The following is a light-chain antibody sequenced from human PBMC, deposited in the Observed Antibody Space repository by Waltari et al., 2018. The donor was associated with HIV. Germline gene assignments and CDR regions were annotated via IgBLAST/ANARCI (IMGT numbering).Light chain of an antibody. V-gene: IGLV2-14*03. CDR1: GAEIGAYNY. J-gene: IGLJ3*02. CDR3: AAWDDNLNGWV. CDR2: DVT. Sequence: QSALTQPASVSGSPGQSITISCAGTGAEIGAYNYVAWYQKLPDSVPKLIIYDVTSRPSGISDRFSASKSGNAASLTISGLQAEDEGDYYCAAWDDNLNGWVFGGGTKLTVL.